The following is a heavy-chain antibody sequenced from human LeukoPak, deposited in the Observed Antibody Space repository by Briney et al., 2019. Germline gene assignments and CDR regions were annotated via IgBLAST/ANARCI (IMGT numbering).Heavy chain of an antibody. CDR1: GYIFTSYG. D-gene: IGHD4-17*01. CDR2: ISAHNGNT. V-gene: IGHV1-18*01. Sequence: GASVKVSCKASGYIFTSYGIIWVRQAPGQGLQWMGWISAHNGNTNYAQKLQGRVTMTTDTSTSTVYMELRSLRSDDTAVYYCARAQTTVLLDYWGHGTLVTVSS. J-gene: IGHJ4*01. CDR3: ARAQTTVLLDY.